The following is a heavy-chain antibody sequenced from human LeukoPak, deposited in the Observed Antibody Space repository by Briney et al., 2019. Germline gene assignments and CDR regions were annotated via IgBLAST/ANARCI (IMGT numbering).Heavy chain of an antibody. V-gene: IGHV3-30*03. CDR2: ISYDGSNK. Sequence: GRSLRLSCAASGFTFSSYGMHWVRQAPGKGLEWVAVISYDGSNKYYADSVKGRFTISRDNVKNLMFLQMNSLRVEDTAVYYCARAGVYNNNRYWFDSWGQGTLVTVSS. CDR1: GFTFSSYG. D-gene: IGHD1-14*01. CDR3: ARAGVYNNNRYWFDS. J-gene: IGHJ5*01.